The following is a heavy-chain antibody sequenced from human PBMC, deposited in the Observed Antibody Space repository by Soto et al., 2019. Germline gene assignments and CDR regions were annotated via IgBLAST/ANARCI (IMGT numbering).Heavy chain of an antibody. V-gene: IGHV3-30-3*01. CDR1: GFTFSSYA. CDR3: ARALGRIAAAGXSDY. CDR2: ISYDGSNK. Sequence: GGSLRLSCAASGFTFSSYAMHWVRQAPGKGLEWVAVISYDGSNKYYADSVKGRFTISRDNSKNTLYLQMNSLRAEDTAVYYCARALGRIAAAGXSDYWGQGTLVTVSS. J-gene: IGHJ4*02. D-gene: IGHD6-13*01.